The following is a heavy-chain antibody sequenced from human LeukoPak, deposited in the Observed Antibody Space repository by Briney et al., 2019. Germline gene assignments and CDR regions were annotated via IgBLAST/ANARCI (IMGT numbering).Heavy chain of an antibody. CDR2: INHSGST. V-gene: IGHV4-4*02. Sequence: PSETLSLTCAVSSGSISSSNWWSWVRQPPEKGLEWIGEINHSGSTNYNPSLKSRVTISVDMSDNQFSLKLTSVTAADTAVYYCALGYNDIWELWGQGNMVTVSS. CDR1: SGSISSSNW. CDR3: ALGYNDIWEL. J-gene: IGHJ4*02. D-gene: IGHD1-26*01.